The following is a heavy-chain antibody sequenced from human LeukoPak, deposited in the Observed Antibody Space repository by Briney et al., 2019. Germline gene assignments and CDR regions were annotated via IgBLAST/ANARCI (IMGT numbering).Heavy chain of an antibody. J-gene: IGHJ4*02. V-gene: IGHV3-33*01. CDR1: GFTFSSYG. CDR2: MWYDGSNK. Sequence: LSGRSLRLPCAASGFTFSSYGMHWVRQAPGKGLEWVAVMWYDGSNKYYADSVKGRFTISRDNSKNTLYLQMNSLRAEDTAVYYCAREGRCGGDCYYDYWGQGTLVTVSS. CDR3: AREGRCGGDCYYDY. D-gene: IGHD2-21*02.